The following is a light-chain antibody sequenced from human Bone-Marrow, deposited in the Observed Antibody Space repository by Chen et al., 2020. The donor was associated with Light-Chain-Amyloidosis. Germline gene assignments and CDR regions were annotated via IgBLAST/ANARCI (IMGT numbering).Light chain of an antibody. V-gene: IGKV2-28*01. Sequence: DIVMTQSPLSLPVTLGEPASISCRSSQSLLHSGGHYFLDWYLQKPGQSPQVLIYLGSNRASGVPDRFSGSGSGTDFTLKINKVEAEDVGVYYCMQTLQTPITFGLGTRLEIK. CDR3: MQTLQTPIT. J-gene: IGKJ5*01. CDR1: QSLLHSGGHYF. CDR2: LGS.